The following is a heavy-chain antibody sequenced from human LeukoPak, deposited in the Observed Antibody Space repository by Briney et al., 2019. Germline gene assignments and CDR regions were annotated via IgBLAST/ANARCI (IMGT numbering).Heavy chain of an antibody. Sequence: GGTLRLSCAASGFPFRSYSMNWVRQAPGKGLEWVSSISTTSTYVYYVDSVKGRFTISRDNAKNSLYLQMNSLRAEDTAVYYCARDTYNWNYGYDYWGQGTLVTVSS. CDR2: ISTTSTYV. V-gene: IGHV3-21*01. CDR1: GFPFRSYS. CDR3: ARDTYNWNYGYDY. J-gene: IGHJ4*02. D-gene: IGHD1-7*01.